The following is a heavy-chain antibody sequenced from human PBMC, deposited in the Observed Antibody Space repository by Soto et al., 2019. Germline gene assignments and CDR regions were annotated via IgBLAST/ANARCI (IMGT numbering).Heavy chain of an antibody. Sequence: ASVKVSCNASGYTFTSYAMHWVRQAPGQRLEWMGWINAGNGNTKYSQKFQGRVTITRDTSASTAYMELSSLRSEDTAVYYCARESRYCSGGSCYFLPGIDYWGQGTLVTVSS. J-gene: IGHJ4*02. V-gene: IGHV1-3*01. CDR2: INAGNGNT. CDR1: GYTFTSYA. D-gene: IGHD2-15*01. CDR3: ARESRYCSGGSCYFLPGIDY.